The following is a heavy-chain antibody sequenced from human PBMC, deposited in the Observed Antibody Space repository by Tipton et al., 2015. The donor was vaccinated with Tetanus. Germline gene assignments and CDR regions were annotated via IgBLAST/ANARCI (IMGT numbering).Heavy chain of an antibody. Sequence: QLVQSGAEVKKPGESLKISCQGSGYNFNLYWIAWVRQMPGKGLEWMGIIYPGDSDTTYSPSFQGQVTISADRSISTAYLQWSSLKASDTAVSFCARRLGPYTGDQIWHFDLWGRGTLVTVSS. V-gene: IGHV5-51*01. D-gene: IGHD7-27*01. CDR1: GYNFNLYW. J-gene: IGHJ2*01. CDR3: ARRLGPYTGDQIWHFDL. CDR2: IYPGDSDT.